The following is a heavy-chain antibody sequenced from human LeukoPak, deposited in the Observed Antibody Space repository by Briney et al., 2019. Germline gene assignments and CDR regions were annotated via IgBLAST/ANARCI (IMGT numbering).Heavy chain of an antibody. CDR1: GFTFSSYS. CDR2: ISSSSSYT. CDR3: AREASRGWGTRIDY. D-gene: IGHD6-19*01. Sequence: GGSLRLSCAASGFTFSSYSMNWVRQAPGKGLEWVSYISSSSSYTNYADSVKGRFTISRDNAKNSLYLQMNSLRAEDTAVYYCAREASRGWGTRIDYWGQGTLVTVSS. J-gene: IGHJ4*02. V-gene: IGHV3-21*05.